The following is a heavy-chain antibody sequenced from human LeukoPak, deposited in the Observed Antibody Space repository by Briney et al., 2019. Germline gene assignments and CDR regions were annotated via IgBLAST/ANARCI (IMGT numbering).Heavy chain of an antibody. J-gene: IGHJ5*01. CDR1: GFTFSSYW. CDR3: ARTTVTGDYDWFDS. D-gene: IGHD4-17*01. CDR2: IKQDGSEK. V-gene: IGHV3-7*01. Sequence: GGSLRLSCGASGFTFSSYWMSWVRQAPGKGLEWVANIKQDGSEKYYVDSVKGRFTISRDNAKNSLYLQMNSLRAEDTAVYYCARTTVTGDYDWFDSWGQGTLVTVFS.